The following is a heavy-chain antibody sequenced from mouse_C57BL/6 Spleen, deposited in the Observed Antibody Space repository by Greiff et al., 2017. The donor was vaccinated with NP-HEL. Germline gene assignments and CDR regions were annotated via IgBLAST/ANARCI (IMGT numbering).Heavy chain of an antibody. D-gene: IGHD1-1*01. CDR2: IYPGSGNT. CDR1: GYSFTSYY. CDR3: ARNYYGIHWYFDV. Sequence: QVQLKQSGPELVKPGASVKISCKASGYSFTSYYIHWVKQRPGQGLEWIGWIYPGSGNTKYNEKFKGKATLTADTSSSTAYMQLSSLTSEDSAVYYCARNYYGIHWYFDVWGTGTTVTVSS. V-gene: IGHV1-66*01. J-gene: IGHJ1*03.